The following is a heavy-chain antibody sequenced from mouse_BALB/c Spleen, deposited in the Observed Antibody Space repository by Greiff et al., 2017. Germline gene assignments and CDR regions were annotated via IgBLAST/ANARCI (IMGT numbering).Heavy chain of an antibody. J-gene: IGHJ2*01. CDR2: ISSGSSTI. Sequence: EVKLQESGGGLVQPGGSRKLSCAASGFTFSSFGMHWVRQAPEKGLEWVAYISSGSSTIYYADTVKGRFTISRDNPKNTLFLQMTSLRSEDTAMYYCARSYGKGHYFDYWGQGTTLTVSS. D-gene: IGHD2-1*01. CDR3: ARSYGKGHYFDY. CDR1: GFTFSSFG. V-gene: IGHV5-17*02.